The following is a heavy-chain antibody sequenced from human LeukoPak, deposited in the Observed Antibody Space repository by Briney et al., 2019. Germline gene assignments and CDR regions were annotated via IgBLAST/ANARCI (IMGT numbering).Heavy chain of an antibody. V-gene: IGHV4-34*01. CDR1: GGSFSGYY. J-gene: IGHJ4*02. CDR3: ARGALPIPFDY. CDR2: INHSGST. Sequence: NPSETLSLTCAVYGGSFSGYYWSWIRQPPGKGLEWIGEINHSGSTNYNPSLKSRVTISVDTSKNQFSLKLSSVTAADTAVYYCARGALPIPFDYWGQGTLVTVSS.